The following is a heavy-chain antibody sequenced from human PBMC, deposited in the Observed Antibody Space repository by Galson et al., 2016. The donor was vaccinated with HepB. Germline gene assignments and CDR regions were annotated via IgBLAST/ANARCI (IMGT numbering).Heavy chain of an antibody. Sequence: SLRLSCAASGFSFSNYALHWVRQAPGKGLEWVAVVSSDGNTHFYGDAVKGRFTISRDNSKDTLFLHMNGLRPDDTAVYYCARDAKDHSILGDYGDHFDYWGQGSLVTVPS. J-gene: IGHJ4*02. CDR2: VSSDGNTH. V-gene: IGHV3-30*03. D-gene: IGHD4-17*01. CDR1: GFSFSNYA. CDR3: ARDAKDHSILGDYGDHFDY.